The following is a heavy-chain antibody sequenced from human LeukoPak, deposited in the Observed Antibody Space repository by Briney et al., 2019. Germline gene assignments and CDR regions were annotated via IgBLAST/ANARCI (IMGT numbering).Heavy chain of an antibody. CDR1: GGSISSGSYY. J-gene: IGHJ4*02. D-gene: IGHD3-3*01. V-gene: IGHV4-61*02. CDR2: IYTSGST. Sequence: SETLSLTCTVSGGSISSGSYYWSWTRQPAGKGLEWIGRIYTSGSTNYNPSLKSRVTISVDTSKNQFSLKLSSVTAADTAVYYCARERKRITIFGVVTTDFDYWGQGTLVTVSS. CDR3: ARERKRITIFGVVTTDFDY.